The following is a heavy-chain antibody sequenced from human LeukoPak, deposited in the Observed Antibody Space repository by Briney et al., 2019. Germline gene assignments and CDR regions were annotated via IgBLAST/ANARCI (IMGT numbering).Heavy chain of an antibody. D-gene: IGHD4-17*01. V-gene: IGHV4-4*02. CDR3: ARGSDYGEYWYFDL. Sequence: KSSETLSLTCAVSGGSISSSNWWSWVRQPPGKGLEWIGEIYHSGSTNYNPSLKSRVTISVDKSKNQFSLKLSSVTAADTAVYYCARGSDYGEYWYFDLWGRGTLVTVSS. CDR2: IYHSGST. CDR1: GGSISSSNW. J-gene: IGHJ2*01.